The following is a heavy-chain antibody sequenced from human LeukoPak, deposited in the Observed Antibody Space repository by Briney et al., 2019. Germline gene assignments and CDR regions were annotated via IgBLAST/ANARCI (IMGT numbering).Heavy chain of an antibody. CDR2: ISTSSSYI. V-gene: IGHV3-21*01. CDR1: GFTFNKYT. J-gene: IGHJ2*01. Sequence: GGSLRLSCAASGFTFNKYTMNWVRQAPGKGLEWVSSISTSSSYIYYADSVKGRFTISRDNAKNSLYLQMNSLRAEDTAVYYCARGVVVRGVTSTPGYFDLWGRGTLVTVSS. D-gene: IGHD3-10*01. CDR3: ARGVVVRGVTSTPGYFDL.